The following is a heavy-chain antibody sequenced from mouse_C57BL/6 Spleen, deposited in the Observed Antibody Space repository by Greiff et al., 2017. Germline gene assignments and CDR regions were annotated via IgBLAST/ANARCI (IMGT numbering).Heavy chain of an antibody. CDR1: GYSFTGYY. Sequence: VQLQQSGPELVKPGASVKISCKASGYSFTGYYMNWVKQSPEKSLEWIGEINPSTGGTTYNQKFKAKATLTVDKSSSTAYMQLKSLTSEDSAVYYCARGASPVDSSGPDYWGQGTTLTVSS. CDR2: INPSTGGT. CDR3: ARGASPVDSSGPDY. V-gene: IGHV1-42*01. D-gene: IGHD3-2*02. J-gene: IGHJ2*01.